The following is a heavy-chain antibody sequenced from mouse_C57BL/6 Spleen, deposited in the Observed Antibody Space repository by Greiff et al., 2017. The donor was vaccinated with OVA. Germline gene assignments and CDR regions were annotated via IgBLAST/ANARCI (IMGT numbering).Heavy chain of an antibody. D-gene: IGHD2-3*01. V-gene: IGHV1-64*01. Sequence: QVQLQQPGAELVKPGASVKLSCKASGYTFTSYWMHWVKQRPGQGLEWIGMIHPNSGSTNYNEKFKSKATLTVDKSSSTAYMQLSSLTSEDSAVYYCASSDGYPSYYAMDYWGQGTSVTVSS. CDR1: GYTFTSYW. CDR3: ASSDGYPSYYAMDY. J-gene: IGHJ4*01. CDR2: IHPNSGST.